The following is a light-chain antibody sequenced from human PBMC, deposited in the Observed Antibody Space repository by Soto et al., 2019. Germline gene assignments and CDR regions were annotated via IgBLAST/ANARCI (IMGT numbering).Light chain of an antibody. CDR2: AAS. J-gene: IGKJ1*01. CDR1: QGIKKY. Sequence: DIQMTQSPSSLSASLGDRVTITCRASQGIKKYVAWYQQKPGKVPKLLIYAASSLQSGVPSRFSGSGSGTDFTLTISSLQPEDVATYYCQKYDTVQWAFGQGTKVDIK. V-gene: IGKV1-27*01. CDR3: QKYDTVQWA.